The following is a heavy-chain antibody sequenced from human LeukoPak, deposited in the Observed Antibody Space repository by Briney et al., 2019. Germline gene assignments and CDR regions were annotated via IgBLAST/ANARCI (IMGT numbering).Heavy chain of an antibody. CDR2: IYSGGST. V-gene: IGHV3-66*01. CDR1: GFTFSNAW. J-gene: IGHJ4*02. CDR3: ARGGYSYGYGY. D-gene: IGHD5-18*01. Sequence: GGSLRLSCAASGFTFSNAWMSWVRQAPGKGLEWVSVIYSGGSTYYADSVKGRFTISRDNSKNTLYLQMNSLRAEDTAVYYCARGGYSYGYGYWGQGTLVTVSS.